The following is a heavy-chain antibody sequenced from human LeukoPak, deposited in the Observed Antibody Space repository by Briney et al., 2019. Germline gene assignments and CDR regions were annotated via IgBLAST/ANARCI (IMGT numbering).Heavy chain of an antibody. CDR2: ISSSSSYI. Sequence: GGSLRLSCAASGFTFSSYSMNWGRQAPGKGLEWVSSISSSSSYIYYADSVKGRFTISRDNAKNSLYLQMNSLRAEDTAVYYCARVPSYSSSWLSWFDPWGQGTLVTVSS. CDR1: GFTFSSYS. J-gene: IGHJ5*02. V-gene: IGHV3-21*01. D-gene: IGHD6-13*01. CDR3: ARVPSYSSSWLSWFDP.